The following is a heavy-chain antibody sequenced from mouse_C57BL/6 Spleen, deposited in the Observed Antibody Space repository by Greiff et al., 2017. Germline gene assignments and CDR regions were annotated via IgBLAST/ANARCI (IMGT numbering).Heavy chain of an antibody. CDR3: AGIYDGYLAWFAY. Sequence: VQLQQSGPELVKPGASVKISCKASGYAFSSSWMNWVKQRPGKGLEWIGRIYPGDGDTNYNGKFKGKATLTADKSSSTAYMQHSSLTSEDSAVYFCAGIYDGYLAWFAYWGQGTLVTVSA. CDR2: IYPGDGDT. D-gene: IGHD2-3*01. V-gene: IGHV1-82*01. CDR1: GYAFSSSW. J-gene: IGHJ3*01.